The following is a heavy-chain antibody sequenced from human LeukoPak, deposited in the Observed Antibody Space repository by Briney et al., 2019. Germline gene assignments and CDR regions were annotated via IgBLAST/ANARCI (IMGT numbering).Heavy chain of an antibody. D-gene: IGHD2-2*01. CDR3: AGSPSIVVVPAEGWFDP. Sequence: SETLSLTCTVSGGSISSSSYYWGWIRQPPGKGLEWIGSIYYSGGTYYNPSLKSRVTISVDTSKNQFSLKLSSVTAADTAVYYCAGSPSIVVVPAEGWFDPWGQGTLVTVSS. CDR2: IYYSGGT. J-gene: IGHJ5*02. CDR1: GGSISSSSYY. V-gene: IGHV4-39*07.